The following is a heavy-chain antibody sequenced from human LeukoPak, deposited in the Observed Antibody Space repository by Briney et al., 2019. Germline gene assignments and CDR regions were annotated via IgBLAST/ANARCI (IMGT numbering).Heavy chain of an antibody. J-gene: IGHJ6*03. Sequence: ASVKVSCKASGYTFTGYYMHWVRQAPGQGLEWMGWINPNSGGTNYAQKFQGRVTMTGDTSISTAYMELSRLRSDDTAVYYCARGVTVTRYYYYYYMDVWGKGTTVTISS. CDR3: ARGVTVTRYYYYYYMDV. CDR2: INPNSGGT. CDR1: GYTFTGYY. V-gene: IGHV1-2*02. D-gene: IGHD4-17*01.